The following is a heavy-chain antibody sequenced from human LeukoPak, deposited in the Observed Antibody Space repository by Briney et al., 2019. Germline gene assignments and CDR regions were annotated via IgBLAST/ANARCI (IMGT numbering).Heavy chain of an antibody. CDR3: ARSFESYYDY. D-gene: IGHD3-9*01. J-gene: IGHJ4*02. Sequence: ASVKVSCRXSAYTFSNYGFNWVRQAPGQGLEWMGWISAYNGNTKYAQKLQGRFTMSTDTSTSTAYMELRSLTSDDTAVYYCARSFESYYDYWGQGTLVTVSS. V-gene: IGHV1-18*01. CDR2: ISAYNGNT. CDR1: AYTFSNYG.